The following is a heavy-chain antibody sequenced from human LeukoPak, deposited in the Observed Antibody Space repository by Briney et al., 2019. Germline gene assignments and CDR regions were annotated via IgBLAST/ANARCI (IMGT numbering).Heavy chain of an antibody. V-gene: IGHV3-30*02. CDR3: PKGGSGDSYGWSDD. D-gene: IGHD5-18*01. CDR1: GFTSSSYG. J-gene: IGHJ4*02. CDR2: IQYDGSNT. Sequence: GSLRLSSAASGFTSSSYGMHWVRQAPGKGLGRVAFIQYDGSNTYYAASVKGRLTIPRDNSKNTSYLQMTRLRPATTAAYFFPKGGSGDSYGWSDDWGQGTLVTVSS.